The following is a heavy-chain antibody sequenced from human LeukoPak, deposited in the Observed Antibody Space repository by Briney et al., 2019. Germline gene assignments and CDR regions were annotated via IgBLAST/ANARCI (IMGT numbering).Heavy chain of an antibody. CDR1: GFTFSSYG. J-gene: IGHJ4*02. Sequence: GGSLRLSCAASGFTFSSYGMHWVRQAPGKGLEWVALIQYDGSNKYYADSVKGRFTISRDNSKNTLYLQMNSLRAKDTAVYYCAKGSCCSHFDYWGQGTLVTVSS. CDR3: AKGSCCSHFDY. D-gene: IGHD2-15*01. V-gene: IGHV3-30*02. CDR2: IQYDGSNK.